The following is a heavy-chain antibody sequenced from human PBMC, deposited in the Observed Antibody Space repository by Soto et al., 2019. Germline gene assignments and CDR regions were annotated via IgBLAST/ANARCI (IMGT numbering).Heavy chain of an antibody. Sequence: PGGSLRLSCAASGFNFAEYAMHWVRQIPGKGLEWVSGISWDGGRIGYADSVKGRFTISRDNAKKSLFLQMNSLRPEDTALYYCARDPFGNRRFDPWGQGTLVTVSS. CDR2: ISWDGGRI. D-gene: IGHD3-16*01. CDR1: GFNFAEYA. V-gene: IGHV3-9*01. J-gene: IGHJ5*02. CDR3: ARDPFGNRRFDP.